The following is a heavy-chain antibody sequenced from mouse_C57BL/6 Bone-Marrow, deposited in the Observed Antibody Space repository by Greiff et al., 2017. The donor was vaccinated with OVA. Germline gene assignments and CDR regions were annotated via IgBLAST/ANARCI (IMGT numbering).Heavy chain of an antibody. J-gene: IGHJ2*01. Sequence: DVKLQESGGGLVQPGGSLKLSCAASGFTFSDYGMAWVRQAPRKGPEWVAFISNLAYSIYYADTVTGRFTISRENAKNTLYLEMSSLRSEDTAMYYCARQERSSYWYYFDYWGQGTTLTVSS. D-gene: IGHD1-1*01. CDR3: ARQERSSYWYYFDY. CDR1: GFTFSDYG. V-gene: IGHV5-15*01. CDR2: ISNLAYSI.